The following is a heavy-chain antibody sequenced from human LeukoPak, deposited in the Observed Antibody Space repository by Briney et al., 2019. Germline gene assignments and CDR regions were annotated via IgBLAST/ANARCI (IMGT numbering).Heavy chain of an antibody. V-gene: IGHV1-2*02. J-gene: IGHJ4*02. CDR3: AREGSYCVGGDCYSFDF. CDR2: MHAGNGNT. D-gene: IGHD2-21*02. Sequence: SVKVSCKASGYRFISNYIQWVRQAPGLGPEWMGWMHAGNGNTRYAEKFQGRVIMTRDTSINTAYMDLSSLRSDDTAVYYCAREGSYCVGGDCYSFDFWDQGTLVPVCS. CDR1: GYRFISNY.